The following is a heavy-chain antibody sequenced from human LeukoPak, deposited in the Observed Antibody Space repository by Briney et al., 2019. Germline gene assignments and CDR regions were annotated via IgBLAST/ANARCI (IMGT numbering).Heavy chain of an antibody. V-gene: IGHV4-39*01. CDR2: IYYSGST. CDR1: GGSGSSSDYN. J-gene: IGHJ5*02. Sequence: PSETLSLTCNVSGGSGSSSDYNWGWIRQPPGKGLEWIGSIYYSGSTYYNPSLKNRVTISADTSKNQFSLKLSSVTAADTAVYYCARLQLERRGPCFDPCGQGTLVTVSS. CDR3: ARLQLERRGPCFDP. D-gene: IGHD1-1*01.